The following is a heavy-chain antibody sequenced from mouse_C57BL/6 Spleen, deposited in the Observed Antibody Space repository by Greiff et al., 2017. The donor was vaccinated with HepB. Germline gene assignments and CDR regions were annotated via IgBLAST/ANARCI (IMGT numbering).Heavy chain of an antibody. CDR2: IYPGDGDT. V-gene: IGHV1-80*01. CDR1: GYAFSSYW. Sequence: VQLQQSGAELVKPGASVKISCKASGYAFSSYWMNWVKQRPGKGLEWIGQIYPGDGDTNYNGKFKGKATLTADKSSSTAYMQLSSLTSEDSAVYFCAKEGSYDYDGGWYFDVWGTGTTVTVSS. D-gene: IGHD2-4*01. J-gene: IGHJ1*03. CDR3: AKEGSYDYDGGWYFDV.